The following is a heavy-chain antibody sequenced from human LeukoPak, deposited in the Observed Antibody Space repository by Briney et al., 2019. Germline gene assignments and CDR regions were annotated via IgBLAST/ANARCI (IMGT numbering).Heavy chain of an antibody. Sequence: SVKVSCKASGGTFSSYAISWVRQAPGQGLEWMGGIIPIFGTANYAQKFQGRVTITADKSTSTAYMELSSLRSEDTAVYYCATGDLGPDAFDIWGQGTMVTVSS. CDR3: ATGDLGPDAFDI. CDR2: IIPIFGTA. J-gene: IGHJ3*02. D-gene: IGHD2-21*02. CDR1: GGTFSSYA. V-gene: IGHV1-69*06.